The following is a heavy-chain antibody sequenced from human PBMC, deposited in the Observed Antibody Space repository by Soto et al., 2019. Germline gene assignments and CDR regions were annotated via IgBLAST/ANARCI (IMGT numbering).Heavy chain of an antibody. CDR1: DGCRCSCY. CDR2: IYYSGST. J-gene: IGHJ6*02. CDR3: AREGYFDWLDYYYGMDV. V-gene: IGHV4-59*01. Sequence: TCSVGDGCRCSCYWSRIRKQPGKGLEWIGYIYYSGSTNYNPSLKSRVTISVDTSKNQFSLKLSSVTAADTAVYYCAREGYFDWLDYYYGMDVWGQGTTVTSP. D-gene: IGHD3-9*01.